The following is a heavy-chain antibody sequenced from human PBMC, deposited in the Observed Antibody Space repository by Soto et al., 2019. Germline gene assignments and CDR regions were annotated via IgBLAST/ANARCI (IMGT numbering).Heavy chain of an antibody. Sequence: PGGSLRLSCAASGFTFSTYDMHWVRQAPGKGLEWVSSISSSSISIHYADSVKGRVTISRDNDKNSLYLQINSLRAEDTAVYYCSTRLRNRGDWGQGTLVTLSS. CDR1: GFTFSTYD. V-gene: IGHV3-48*03. CDR3: STRLRNRGD. D-gene: IGHD3-16*01. J-gene: IGHJ4*02. CDR2: ISSSSISI.